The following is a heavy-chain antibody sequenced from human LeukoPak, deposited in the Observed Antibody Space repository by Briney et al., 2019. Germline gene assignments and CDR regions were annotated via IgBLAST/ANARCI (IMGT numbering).Heavy chain of an antibody. D-gene: IGHD3-22*01. J-gene: IGHJ3*02. CDR3: VKVGGSGYYPDI. CDR1: GFTFSSYA. V-gene: IGHV3-23*01. Sequence: GGSLRLSCAAPGFTFSSYAMSWVRQAPEKGLEWVSAISASGGSTYHADSVKGRFTISRDNSKDTVDLQMNSLRGEDTAVYYCVKVGGSGYYPDIWGQGTMVTVSS. CDR2: ISASGGST.